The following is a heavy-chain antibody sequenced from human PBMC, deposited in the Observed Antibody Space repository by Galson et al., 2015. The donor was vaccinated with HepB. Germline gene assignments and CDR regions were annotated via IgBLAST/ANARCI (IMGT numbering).Heavy chain of an antibody. D-gene: IGHD6-19*01. J-gene: IGHJ6*02. Sequence: SLRLSCAASGFSFSSYSMYWVRQAPGKGLEWISSISSSGIHINYADSVKGRFTISRDNAKNSLFLQMNSLTAQDTAVYYCARDQREWLTANYYGMDVWGQGTTVTVSS. CDR1: GFSFSSYS. V-gene: IGHV3-21*06. CDR2: ISSSGIHI. CDR3: ARDQREWLTANYYGMDV.